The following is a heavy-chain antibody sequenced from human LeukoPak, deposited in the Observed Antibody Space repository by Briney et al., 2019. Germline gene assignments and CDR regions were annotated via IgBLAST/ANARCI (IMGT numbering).Heavy chain of an antibody. J-gene: IGHJ4*02. CDR2: INHSGST. CDR3: ARGRYCSSTSCYGMVDY. Sequence: PSETLSLTCAVYGGSFSGYYWSWIHQPPGKGLEWIGEINHSGSTNYNPSLKSRVTISVDTSKNQFSLKLSSVTAADTAVYYCARGRYCSSTSCYGMVDYWGQGTLVTVSS. V-gene: IGHV4-34*01. D-gene: IGHD2-2*01. CDR1: GGSFSGYY.